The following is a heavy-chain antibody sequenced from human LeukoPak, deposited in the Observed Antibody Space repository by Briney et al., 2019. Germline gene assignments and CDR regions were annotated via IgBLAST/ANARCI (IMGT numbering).Heavy chain of an antibody. CDR2: INQDGSEK. Sequence: GGSLRLSCAASGFTFSRYWMSWVRQAPGKGLEWVANINQDGSEKYYVDSVKGRFTISRDNAKNSLYLQMNSLRAEDTAVYYCATDPYGDYISSSFDYWGQGTLVTVSS. V-gene: IGHV3-7*01. D-gene: IGHD4-17*01. CDR3: ATDPYGDYISSSFDY. CDR1: GFTFSRYW. J-gene: IGHJ4*02.